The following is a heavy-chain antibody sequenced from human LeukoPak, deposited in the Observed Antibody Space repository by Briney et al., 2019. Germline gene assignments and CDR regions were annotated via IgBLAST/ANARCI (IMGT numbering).Heavy chain of an antibody. V-gene: IGHV1-3*03. CDR3: AREPLLWFGESGFDY. CDR2: INAGNGNT. Sequence: GASVKVSCKASGYTFTSYAMHWVRQAPGQRLEWMGWINAGNGNTKYSQEFQGRVTITRDTSASTAYMELSSLRSEDMAVYYCAREPLLWFGESGFDYWGQGTLVTVSS. D-gene: IGHD3-10*01. J-gene: IGHJ4*02. CDR1: GYTFTSYA.